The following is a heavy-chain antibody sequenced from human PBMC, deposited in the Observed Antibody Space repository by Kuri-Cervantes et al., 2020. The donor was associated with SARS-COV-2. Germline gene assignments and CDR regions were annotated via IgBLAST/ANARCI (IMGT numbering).Heavy chain of an antibody. D-gene: IGHD3-3*01. CDR3: ARDKRHKTLFGAVIRGEISYCGMDV. J-gene: IGHJ6*02. CDR1: GFTFSSHA. CDR2: VSGRATST. Sequence: GESLKISCAASGFTFSSHAMNWVRPAPGKGLEWVSTVSGRATSTFYAGSVKGRFTISRDNAKNSLYLQMDSLRPEDTALYYCARDKRHKTLFGAVIRGEISYCGMDVCGQGTTVVVSS. V-gene: IGHV3-23*01.